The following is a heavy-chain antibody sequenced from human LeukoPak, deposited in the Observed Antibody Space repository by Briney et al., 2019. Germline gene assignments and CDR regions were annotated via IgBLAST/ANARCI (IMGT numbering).Heavy chain of an antibody. V-gene: IGHV3-30*18. CDR2: ISYDGSNK. Sequence: PGGSLRLSCAASGFTFSSYGMHWVRQAPGKGLEWVEVISYDGSNKYYADSVKGRFTISRDNSKNTLYLQMNSLRAEDTAVYYCAKDQGSKMTAAAGLYYYGMDVWGQGTTVTVSS. CDR1: GFTFSSYG. D-gene: IGHD6-13*01. CDR3: AKDQGSKMTAAAGLYYYGMDV. J-gene: IGHJ6*02.